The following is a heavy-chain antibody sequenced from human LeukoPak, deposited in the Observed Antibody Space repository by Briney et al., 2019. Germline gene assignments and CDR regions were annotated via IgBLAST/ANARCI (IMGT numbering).Heavy chain of an antibody. Sequence: GGSLRLSCAASGFTFSSYWMHWVRQAPGEGLVWVSRINSDGSNTSYADSVKGRFTISRDNAKNSLYLQMNSLRAEDTAVYYCVRGSLASGVVVYYYYYLDVWGKGTTVTVSS. CDR1: GFTFSSYW. CDR3: VRGSLASGVVVYYYYYLDV. CDR2: INSDGSNT. J-gene: IGHJ6*03. D-gene: IGHD3-3*01. V-gene: IGHV3-74*01.